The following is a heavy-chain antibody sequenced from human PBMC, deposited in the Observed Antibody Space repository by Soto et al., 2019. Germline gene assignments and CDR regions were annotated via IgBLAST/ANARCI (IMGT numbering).Heavy chain of an antibody. CDR1: GFTFSSYA. Sequence: HPGGSLRLSCAASGFTFSSYAMSWVRQAPGKGQEWVSAISGSGGSTYYADSVKGRFTISRDNSENTLYLQMNSLRAEDTAVYYCAKGTHLLWFAELLFFFDYWGQGTLVTVSS. J-gene: IGHJ4*02. CDR2: ISGSGGST. V-gene: IGHV3-23*01. D-gene: IGHD3-10*01. CDR3: AKGTHLLWFAELLFFFDY.